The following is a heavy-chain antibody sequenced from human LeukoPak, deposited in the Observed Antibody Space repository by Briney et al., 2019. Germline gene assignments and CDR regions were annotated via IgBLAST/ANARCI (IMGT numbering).Heavy chain of an antibody. Sequence: AGGSLRLSCAASGFTFSSYAMSWVRQAPGKGLEWVSAISGSGGSTYYADSVKGRFTISRDNSKNTLYLQMNSLRAEDTAVYYCAKDRVRGAAAGGGGYWGQGTLVTVSS. J-gene: IGHJ4*02. CDR2: ISGSGGST. CDR1: GFTFSSYA. V-gene: IGHV3-23*01. D-gene: IGHD6-13*01. CDR3: AKDRVRGAAAGGGGY.